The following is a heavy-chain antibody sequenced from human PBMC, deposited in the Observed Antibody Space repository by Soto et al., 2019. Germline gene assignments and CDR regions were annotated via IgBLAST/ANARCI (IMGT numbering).Heavy chain of an antibody. J-gene: IGHJ6*02. D-gene: IGHD6-13*01. CDR1: GFTFSSYD. V-gene: IGHV3-30*18. CDR2: ISYDGSDK. CDR3: AKSVAAALYGMDV. Sequence: VQLVESGGGVVQPGRSLRLSCAASGFTFSSYDMHWVRQAPGKGLEWVAVISYDGSDKYYADSVKGRFTISRDTSKNTLYLQMNSLRAEDTAVYYCAKSVAAALYGMDVWGQGTTVTVSS.